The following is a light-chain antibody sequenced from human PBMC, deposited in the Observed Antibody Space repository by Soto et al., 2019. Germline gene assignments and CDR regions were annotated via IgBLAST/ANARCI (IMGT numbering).Light chain of an antibody. J-gene: IGLJ1*01. CDR1: SSDVGGYNY. V-gene: IGLV2-14*01. Sequence: QSVLTQPASVSGSPGQSITISCTGTSSDVGGYNYVSWYQQHPGKAPKLMIYDVSNRPSGVSNRFSGSKSGNTASLTISGLQAEDAADHYCSSYTSSSTLVFGTGTKVTVL. CDR2: DVS. CDR3: SSYTSSSTLV.